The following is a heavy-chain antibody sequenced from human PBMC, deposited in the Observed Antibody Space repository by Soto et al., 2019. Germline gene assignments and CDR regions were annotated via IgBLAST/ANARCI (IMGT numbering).Heavy chain of an antibody. D-gene: IGHD5-12*01. Sequence: EVQLLESGGGLVQPGGSLRLSCAASGLTFSSYAMSWVRQAPGKGLEWVSAISGDGGNTYYADSVKGRFTISRDNSKNTLYLQMNSLRAEDTAVYYCAQGSGVATIGIVGYWGQGTLVTVSS. CDR2: ISGDGGNT. V-gene: IGHV3-23*01. CDR1: GLTFSSYA. CDR3: AQGSGVATIGIVGY. J-gene: IGHJ4*02.